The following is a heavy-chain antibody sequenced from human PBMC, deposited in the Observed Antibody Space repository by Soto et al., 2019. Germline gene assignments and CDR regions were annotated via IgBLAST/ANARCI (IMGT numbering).Heavy chain of an antibody. Sequence: EVQLVESGGGFTQAGGSLRLSCAASGFKFSDYSFNWVRQGPGRGLEWIAFISTVPDITYYADSVKGRFAISRDNPENSVFLQENSLRDEATAVYYCAKDRWVTTRSCAFWGQGTLVAAS. CDR3: AKDRWVTTRSCAF. CDR2: ISTVPDIT. D-gene: IGHD4-17*01. CDR1: GFKFSDYS. J-gene: IGHJ4*02. V-gene: IGHV3-48*02.